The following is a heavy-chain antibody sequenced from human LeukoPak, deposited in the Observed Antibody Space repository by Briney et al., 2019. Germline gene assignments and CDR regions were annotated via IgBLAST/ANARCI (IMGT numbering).Heavy chain of an antibody. CDR3: ARVVYSHYWPEGMDV. D-gene: IGHD4-11*01. CDR2: IYNSETT. Sequence: PSETLSLTCTVSGDSISSYYWSWIRQPPGEGLKWIGYIYNSETTNYNPSLESRVTISEDTSKNQFSLMLTSVTAADTAVYYCARVVYSHYWPEGMDVWGQGTTVTVSS. V-gene: IGHV4-59*01. J-gene: IGHJ6*02. CDR1: GDSISSYY.